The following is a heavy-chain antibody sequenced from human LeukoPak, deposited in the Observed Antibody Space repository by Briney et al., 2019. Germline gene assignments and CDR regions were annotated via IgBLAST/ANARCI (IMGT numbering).Heavy chain of an antibody. J-gene: IGHJ4*02. Sequence: ASVKVSCKASGYIFSSYGISWVRQAPGQGLEWMGWINPNSGGTNYAQKFQGRVTMTRDTSISTAYMELSRLRSDDTAVYYCARDTGAIGIQLWLHYFDYWGQGTLVTVSS. CDR2: INPNSGGT. D-gene: IGHD5-18*01. CDR1: GYIFSSYG. CDR3: ARDTGAIGIQLWLHYFDY. V-gene: IGHV1-2*02.